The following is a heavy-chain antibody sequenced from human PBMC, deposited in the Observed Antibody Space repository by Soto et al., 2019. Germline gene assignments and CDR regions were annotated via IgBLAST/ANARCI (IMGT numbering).Heavy chain of an antibody. Sequence: EVQLVQSGAEVKKPGESLKISCKGSGYSFTSYWIGWVRQMPGKGLEWVGIIHHGDSKTRYSPSFEGQVTISADKSINTAYLQWNSLKASDTAMYYCARATNHDCWGQGTLVTVSS. CDR3: ARATNHDC. CDR1: GYSFTSYW. V-gene: IGHV5-51*03. J-gene: IGHJ4*02. CDR2: IHHGDSKT.